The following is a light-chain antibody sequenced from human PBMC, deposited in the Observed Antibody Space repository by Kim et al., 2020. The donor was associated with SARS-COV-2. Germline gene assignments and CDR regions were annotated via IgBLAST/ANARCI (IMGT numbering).Light chain of an antibody. CDR2: DAS. CDR3: QQSTTWPLT. J-gene: IGKJ4*01. Sequence: LSPGEKPTPSGRASQSVSSCLAWDQQKPGQAPSVLTYDASTRVTDIPARFSGSVSGTEFTLTISSLEPEDSAVYYCQQSTTWPLTFGGGSKVEIK. CDR1: QSVSSC. V-gene: IGKV3-11*01.